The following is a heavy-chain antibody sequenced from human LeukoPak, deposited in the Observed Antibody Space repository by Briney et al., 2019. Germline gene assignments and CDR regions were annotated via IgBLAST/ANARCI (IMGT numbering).Heavy chain of an antibody. D-gene: IGHD3-9*01. Sequence: ASVKVSCKASGYTFTDYYMHWVRQAPGQGLEWMGWINPNSGGTNYAQKFQGRVTMTRDTSISTAYMELSRLRSDDTAVYYCARGDNYDILTGYQTPSHLSDYWGQGTLVTVSS. J-gene: IGHJ4*02. CDR3: ARGDNYDILTGYQTPSHLSDY. CDR2: INPNSGGT. CDR1: GYTFTDYY. V-gene: IGHV1-2*02.